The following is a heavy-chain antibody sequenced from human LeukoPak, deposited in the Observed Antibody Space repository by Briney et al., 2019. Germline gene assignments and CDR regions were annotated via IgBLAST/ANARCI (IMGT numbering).Heavy chain of an antibody. Sequence: PGWSLRLSCAASEFIFDNHVMHWGRHPPPRGREWVSHITWDGGSAYYAHSVKGRVTISRDNNRNSLSLKMNGLSVEDTALYYSARDSGGTRGRTDYFDYWGQGTLVTVSS. J-gene: IGHJ4*02. D-gene: IGHD2-8*02. CDR1: EFIFDNHV. CDR3: ARDSGGTRGRTDYFDY. CDR2: ITWDGGSA. V-gene: IGHV3-43D*03.